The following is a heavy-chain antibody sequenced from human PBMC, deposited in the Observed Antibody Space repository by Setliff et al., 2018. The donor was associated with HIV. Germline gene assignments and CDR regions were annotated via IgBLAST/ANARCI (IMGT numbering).Heavy chain of an antibody. J-gene: IGHJ3*02. CDR1: GYNFISYY. CDR3: ARRGITASFDI. V-gene: IGHV5-51*01. Sequence: PGESLKISCKASGYNFISYYIGWVRQMPGKGLEWMGIIYPGDSDTRYGPSFEGQVTISADKSSTTAYLQWSSLKASDTAMYYCARRGITASFDIWGQGSMVTV. CDR2: IYPGDSDT. D-gene: IGHD3-10*01.